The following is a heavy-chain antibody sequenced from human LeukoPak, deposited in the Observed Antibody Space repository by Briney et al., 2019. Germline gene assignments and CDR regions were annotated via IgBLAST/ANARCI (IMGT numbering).Heavy chain of an antibody. CDR2: ISGSGGST. Sequence: PGGSLRLSCAASGFTFSSYAMSWVRQAPGKGLEWVSAISGSGGSTYYADSVKGRFTISRDNSKNTLYLQMNSLRAEDTAVYYCPKLPPAGYYYGSGSYSYWGQGTLVTVSS. J-gene: IGHJ4*02. CDR3: PKLPPAGYYYGSGSYSY. CDR1: GFTFSSYA. D-gene: IGHD3-10*01. V-gene: IGHV3-23*01.